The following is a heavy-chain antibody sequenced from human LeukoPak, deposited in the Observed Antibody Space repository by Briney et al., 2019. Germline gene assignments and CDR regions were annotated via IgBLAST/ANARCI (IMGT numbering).Heavy chain of an antibody. V-gene: IGHV3-11*04. D-gene: IGHD3-22*01. Sequence: GGSLRLSCAASGFTFSDYYMSWIRQAPGKGLEWVSYISSSGSTIYYADSVKGRFTISRDNAKNSLYLQMNSLRAEDTAVYYCASVDSSGYPDYWGQGTLATVSS. CDR1: GFTFSDYY. CDR2: ISSSGSTI. CDR3: ASVDSSGYPDY. J-gene: IGHJ4*02.